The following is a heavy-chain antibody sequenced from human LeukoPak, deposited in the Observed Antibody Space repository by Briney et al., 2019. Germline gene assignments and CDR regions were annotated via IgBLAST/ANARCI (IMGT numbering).Heavy chain of an antibody. V-gene: IGHV4-59*12. CDR3: ARISYSSNLYYFDY. J-gene: IGHJ4*02. CDR1: GGSISSYY. CDR2: IYYSGST. D-gene: IGHD6-13*01. Sequence: PSETLSLTCSVSGGSISSYYWSWIRQPPGKGLEWIGYIYYSGSTNYNPSLKSRVTISVDTSKNQFSLKLSSVTAADTAVYYCARISYSSNLYYFDYWGQGTLVTVSS.